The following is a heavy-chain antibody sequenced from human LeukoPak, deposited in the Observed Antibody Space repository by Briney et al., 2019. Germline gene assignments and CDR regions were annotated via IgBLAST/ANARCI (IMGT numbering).Heavy chain of an antibody. CDR2: IYNSGST. J-gene: IGHJ4*02. CDR3: ARSGFLGTAPGLYYFDH. Sequence: PSETLSLTCAASGGSLSSYYWSWIRQPPGKGLEWIGHIYNSGSTNYNPSLKGRVTMSVAKSKNQLSLHLSSLTAEDTAVYYCARSGFLGTAPGLYYFDHWGQGTLVAVSS. CDR1: GGSLSSYY. V-gene: IGHV4-4*07. D-gene: IGHD6-13*01.